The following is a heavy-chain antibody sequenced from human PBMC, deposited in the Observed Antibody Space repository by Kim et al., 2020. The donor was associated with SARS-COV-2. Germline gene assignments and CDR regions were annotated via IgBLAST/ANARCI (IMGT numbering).Heavy chain of an antibody. Sequence: GGSLRLSCAASGFTFSSYAMHWVRQAPGKGLEWVAVISYDGSNKYYADSVKGRFTISRDNSKNTLYLQMNSLRAEDTAVYYCASDGPSSLAVAGTDYWG. D-gene: IGHD6-19*01. CDR2: ISYDGSNK. CDR3: ASDGPSSLAVAGTDY. CDR1: GFTFSSYA. J-gene: IGHJ4*01. V-gene: IGHV3-30-3*01.